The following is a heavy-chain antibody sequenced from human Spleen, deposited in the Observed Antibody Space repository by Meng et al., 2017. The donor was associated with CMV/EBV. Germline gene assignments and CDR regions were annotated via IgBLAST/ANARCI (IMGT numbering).Heavy chain of an antibody. D-gene: IGHD1-26*01. CDR1: GFTFDDYV. J-gene: IGHJ5*02. CDR3: ARDVGWFDP. V-gene: IGHV3-20*04. CDR2: THWNGGSV. Sequence: ETLSLTCAASGFTFDDYVMAWVRQRPGKGLEWVSGTHWNGGSVGYADSVKGRFTISRDNAKNSLFLQMNSLRAEDTAFYYCARDVGWFDPWGQGTLVTVSS.